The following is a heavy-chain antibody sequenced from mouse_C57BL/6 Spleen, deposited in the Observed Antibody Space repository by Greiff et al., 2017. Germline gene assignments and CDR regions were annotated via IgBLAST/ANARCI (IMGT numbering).Heavy chain of an antibody. CDR1: GFSLTSYG. CDR3: ASYGSSPMAAMDY. D-gene: IGHD1-1*01. V-gene: IGHV2-2*01. CDR2: IWSGGIT. J-gene: IGHJ4*01. Sequence: VKLMESGPGLVQPSQSLSITCTVSGFSLTSYGVHWVRQSPGKGLEWLGVIWSGGITDYNAAFISRLSISKDNSKSQVFFKMNSLQADDTAIYYCASYGSSPMAAMDYWGQGTSVTVSS.